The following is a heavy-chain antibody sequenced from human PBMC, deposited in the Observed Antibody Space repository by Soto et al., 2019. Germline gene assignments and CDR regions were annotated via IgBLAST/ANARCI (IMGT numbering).Heavy chain of an antibody. J-gene: IGHJ4*02. CDR1: GFTFSNAW. CDR2: IKSKTDGGTT. D-gene: IGHD6-19*01. V-gene: IGHV3-15*01. CDR3: TTPEQWLGKYADY. Sequence: GGSLRLSCAASGFTFSNAWMSWVRQAPGKGLEWVGRIKSKTDGGTTDYAAPVKGRFTISRDDSKNTLYLQMNSLKTEDTAVYYCTTPEQWLGKYADYWGQGTLVTVSS.